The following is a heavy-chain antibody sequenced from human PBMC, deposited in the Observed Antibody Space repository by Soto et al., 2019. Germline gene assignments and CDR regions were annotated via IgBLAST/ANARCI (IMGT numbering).Heavy chain of an antibody. CDR3: AQDRDTMILGSLMNN. CDR2: ISGSGSST. J-gene: IGHJ4*02. CDR1: GFTFNNYA. V-gene: IGHV3-23*01. D-gene: IGHD3-22*01. Sequence: GGSLRLSCAASGFTFNNYAMAWVRQAPGKGLEWISSISGSGSSTYYAASVRGRFTISRDNSKNTLYLQMNSLRAEDTALYYCAQDRDTMILGSLMNNWRPGTLVTVSS.